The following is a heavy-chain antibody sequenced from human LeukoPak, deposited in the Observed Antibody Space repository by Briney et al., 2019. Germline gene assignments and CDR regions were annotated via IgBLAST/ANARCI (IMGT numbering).Heavy chain of an antibody. CDR2: INPSGGST. CDR1: GYTFTSYY. V-gene: IGHV1-46*01. CDR3: ARGPTRGGLWFGELFDDY. D-gene: IGHD3-10*01. J-gene: IGHJ4*02. Sequence: ASVKVSCKASGYTFTSYYMHWVRQAPGQGLEWMGIINPSGGSTSYAQKPQGRVTMTTDTSTSTAYMELRSLRSDDTAVYYCARGPTRGGLWFGELFDDYWGQGTLVTVSS.